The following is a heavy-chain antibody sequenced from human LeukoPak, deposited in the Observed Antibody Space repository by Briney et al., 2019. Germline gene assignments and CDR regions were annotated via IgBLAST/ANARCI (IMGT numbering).Heavy chain of an antibody. J-gene: IGHJ4*02. V-gene: IGHV4-4*02. CDR1: GGSITIRDC. D-gene: IGHD1-26*01. CDR3: ASQGGVRNDF. Sequence: SETLSLTCGVSGGSITIRDCWCWVRQPPGKGLEWIGEICLDGRIHYTPSLKSRISISLDRSKGQFSRNLISVAVADTAIYFCASQGGVRNDFWGQGTLVTVSS. CDR2: ICLDGRI.